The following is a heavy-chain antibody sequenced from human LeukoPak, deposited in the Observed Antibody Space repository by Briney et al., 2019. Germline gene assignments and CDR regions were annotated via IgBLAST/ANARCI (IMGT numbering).Heavy chain of an antibody. V-gene: IGHV1-8*01. D-gene: IGHD3-9*01. CDR3: ARAPPKGILTGYCLLDY. Sequence: ASVKVSCKASGYTFTGYDINWVRQATGQGLEWMGWMNPNSGNTGYAQKFQGRVTMTRNTSISTAYMELSSLRSEDTAVYYCARAPPKGILTGYCLLDYWGQGTLVTVSS. CDR2: MNPNSGNT. CDR1: GYTFTGYD. J-gene: IGHJ4*02.